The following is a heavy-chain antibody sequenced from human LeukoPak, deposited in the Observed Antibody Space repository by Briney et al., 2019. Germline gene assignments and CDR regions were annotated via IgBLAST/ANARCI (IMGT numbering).Heavy chain of an antibody. CDR1: GFTFSAYA. CDR3: VRGLTVAGNFDS. D-gene: IGHD6-19*01. CDR2: INSDGSST. V-gene: IGHV3-74*01. Sequence: GGSLRLSCAASGFTFSAYAMSWVRQAPGKGLVWVSRINSDGSSTSYADSVKGRFTISRDNAKNTLHLQMNSLRAEDTAVYYCVRGLTVAGNFDSWGQGTLVTVSS. J-gene: IGHJ4*02.